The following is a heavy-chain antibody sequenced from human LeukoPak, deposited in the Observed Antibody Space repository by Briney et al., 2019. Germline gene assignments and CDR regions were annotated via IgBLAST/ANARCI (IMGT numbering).Heavy chain of an antibody. V-gene: IGHV3-21*01. Sequence: GGSLRLSCAASGFTFSTYSMNWVRQAPGKGLEWVSSISSSSSYIYYADSVKGRFTIPRDNAKNSLYLQMNSLRDEDTAVYYCARCTATSSTSCYAVDYWGQGTLVTVSS. CDR1: GFTFSTYS. CDR3: ARCTATSSTSCYAVDY. CDR2: ISSSSSYI. D-gene: IGHD2-2*01. J-gene: IGHJ4*02.